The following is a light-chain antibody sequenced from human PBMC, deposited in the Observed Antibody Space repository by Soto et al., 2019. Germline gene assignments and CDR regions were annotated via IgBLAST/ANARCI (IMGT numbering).Light chain of an antibody. V-gene: IGKV3-20*01. J-gene: IGKJ1*01. CDR1: QSVSSSY. Sequence: EIVLTQSPGTLSLYPGERATLSCRASQSVSSSYLAWYQQKPGQAPRLLIYDASSRASGIPDRFSGSASGTDFTLTISRLEPEDFAVYYCHQYGSSTRTFGQGTKVEIK. CDR3: HQYGSSTRT. CDR2: DAS.